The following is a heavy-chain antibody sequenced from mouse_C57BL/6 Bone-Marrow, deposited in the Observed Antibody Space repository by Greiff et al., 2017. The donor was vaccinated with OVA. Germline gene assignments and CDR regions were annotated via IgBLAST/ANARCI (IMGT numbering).Heavy chain of an antibody. CDR1: GYTFTDYY. CDR2: INPNNGGT. Sequence: VQLQQSGPELVKPGASVKISCKASGYTFTDYYMNWVKQSHGKSLEWIGDINPNNGGTSYNQKFKGKATLTVDKSSSTAYMELRSLTSEDSAVYYCARARGYDYGSTYWYFDVWGTGTTVTVSS. CDR3: ARARGYDYGSTYWYFDV. J-gene: IGHJ1*03. V-gene: IGHV1-26*01. D-gene: IGHD1-1*01.